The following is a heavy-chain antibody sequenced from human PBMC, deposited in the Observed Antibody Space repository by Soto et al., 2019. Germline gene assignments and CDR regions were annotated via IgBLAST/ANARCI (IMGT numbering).Heavy chain of an antibody. J-gene: IGHJ6*02. V-gene: IGHV1-18*01. Sequence: ASVKVSCKASGYTFTSYGISWVRQAPGQGLEWMGGIIPIFGTANYAQKLQGRVTMTTDTSTGTAYMELRSLRSDDTATYYCARDSVRYCRDGGCYQGYYYFAMDVWGQGTTVNVSS. D-gene: IGHD2-15*01. CDR1: GYTFTSYG. CDR2: IIPIFGTA. CDR3: ARDSVRYCRDGGCYQGYYYFAMDV.